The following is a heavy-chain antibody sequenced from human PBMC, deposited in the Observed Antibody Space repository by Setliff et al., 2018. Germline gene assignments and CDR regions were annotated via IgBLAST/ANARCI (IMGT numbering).Heavy chain of an antibody. Sequence: GASVKVSCKASGGTFSSYGISWVRQAPGQGLEWMGGTIPIFGSTNYAPKFQDRVTLITDESTSTAYMELRSLRTEDTAVYYCARDRVWGTLDAFDIWGQGTMVTVSS. J-gene: IGHJ3*02. V-gene: IGHV1-69*05. CDR2: TIPIFGST. D-gene: IGHD3-16*01. CDR1: GGTFSSYG. CDR3: ARDRVWGTLDAFDI.